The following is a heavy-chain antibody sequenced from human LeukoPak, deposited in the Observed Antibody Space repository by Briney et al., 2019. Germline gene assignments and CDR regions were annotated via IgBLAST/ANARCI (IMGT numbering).Heavy chain of an antibody. V-gene: IGHV3-30*18. D-gene: IGHD6-19*01. CDR2: ISYDGRHE. CDR3: SKSAVAGTHYYYYDMDV. CDR1: GFNFGSYG. Sequence: GGSLRLSCAASGFNFGSYGMHWVRQAPGKGLEWVAVISYDGRHEYYADSVKGRFTISRDSSRNTLYLQMDSLRPEDTAMYYCSKSAVAGTHYYYYDMDVWGQGTTVTVSS. J-gene: IGHJ6*02.